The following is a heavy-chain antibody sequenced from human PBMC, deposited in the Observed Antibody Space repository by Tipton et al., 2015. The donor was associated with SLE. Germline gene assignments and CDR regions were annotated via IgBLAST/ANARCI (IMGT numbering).Heavy chain of an antibody. J-gene: IGHJ4*02. D-gene: IGHD3-22*01. CDR1: GFAFADYM. V-gene: IGHV3-43*01. Sequence: SLRLSCAASGFAFADYMMHWVRQGPGKGLEWVSLISWNGGDTSYADSVRGRFTNSRDNSQNTLYLQMNSLRAEDTAVYYCARAQYYYDSIGYHKGDYFDYWGQGTLVTVSS. CDR3: ARAQYYYDSIGYHKGDYFDY. CDR2: ISWNGGDT.